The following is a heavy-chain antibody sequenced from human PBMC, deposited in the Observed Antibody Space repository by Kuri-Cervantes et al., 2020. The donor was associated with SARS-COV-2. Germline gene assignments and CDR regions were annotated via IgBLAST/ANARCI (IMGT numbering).Heavy chain of an antibody. V-gene: IGHV4-39*01. J-gene: IGHJ6*02. D-gene: IGHD6-6*01. Sequence: SETLSLTCTVSGGSISSSYYWGWIRQPPGKGLEWIGSIYYSGSTYYNPSLKSRVTISVDTSKNQFSLKLSSVTAADTAVYYCARLPWGSSWYYGMDVWGQGTTVTVSS. CDR2: IYYSGST. CDR3: ARLPWGSSWYYGMDV. CDR1: GGSISSSYY.